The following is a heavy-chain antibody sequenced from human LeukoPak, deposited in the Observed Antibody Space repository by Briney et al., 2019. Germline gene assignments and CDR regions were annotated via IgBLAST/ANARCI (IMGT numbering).Heavy chain of an antibody. D-gene: IGHD4-11*01. CDR3: ARDYSNSNYYYYYMDV. V-gene: IGHV4-4*07. Sequence: PSETLSLTCTVSGGSISSYYWSWIRQPAGKGLEWIGRIYTSGSTNYNPFLKSRVTISVDKSKNQFSLKLSSVTAADTAVYYCARDYSNSNYYYYYMDVWGKGTTVTVSS. CDR1: GGSISSYY. J-gene: IGHJ6*03. CDR2: IYTSGST.